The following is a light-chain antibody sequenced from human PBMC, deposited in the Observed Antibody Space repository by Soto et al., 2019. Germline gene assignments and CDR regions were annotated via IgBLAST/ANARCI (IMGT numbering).Light chain of an antibody. CDR1: SSDVGDYNY. CDR3: SSYTCSSVV. Sequence: QSALTQPASVSGSPGQSITISCTGTSSDVGDYNYVSWYQQHPGKAPKLMIYDVSNRPSGVSNRFSGSNSGNTASLTISGLQAEDEADYYCSSYTCSSVVFGGGTKLTVL. J-gene: IGLJ2*01. V-gene: IGLV2-14*03. CDR2: DVS.